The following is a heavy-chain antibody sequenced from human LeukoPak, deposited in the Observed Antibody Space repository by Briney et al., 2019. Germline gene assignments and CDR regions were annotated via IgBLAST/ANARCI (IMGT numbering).Heavy chain of an antibody. Sequence: GGSLRLSCAASGFTFSSYWMHWVRQAPGKGLVWVSRINSDGSSTSYADSVKGRFAISRDNAKNTLYLQMNSLRAEDTAVYYCARGVAGYSNYYFDYWGQGTLVTVSS. V-gene: IGHV3-74*01. CDR1: GFTFSSYW. J-gene: IGHJ4*02. D-gene: IGHD6-13*01. CDR3: ARGVAGYSNYYFDY. CDR2: INSDGSST.